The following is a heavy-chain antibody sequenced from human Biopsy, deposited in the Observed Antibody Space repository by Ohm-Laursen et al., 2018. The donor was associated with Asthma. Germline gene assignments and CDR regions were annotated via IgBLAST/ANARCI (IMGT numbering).Heavy chain of an antibody. J-gene: IGHJ3*02. CDR3: ARGSGSSLPYPDAFDI. V-gene: IGHV4-59*07. D-gene: IGHD2-2*01. Sequence: SDTLSLTWTVSGGSITSFYWSWIRQPPGRGLEWIGYIYFSGNTNYNPSLKSRVTISIDTSKNHFSLKLTSVTAADTAVYYCARGSGSSLPYPDAFDIWGQGTMVTVS. CDR2: IYFSGNT. CDR1: GGSITSFY.